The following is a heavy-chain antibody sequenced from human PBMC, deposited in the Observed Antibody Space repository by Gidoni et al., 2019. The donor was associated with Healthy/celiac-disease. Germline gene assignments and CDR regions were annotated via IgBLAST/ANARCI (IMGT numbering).Heavy chain of an antibody. CDR2: IYYSGST. D-gene: IGHD4-17*01. CDR3: ARSLTTVTTRRRGMWAFDI. J-gene: IGHJ3*02. V-gene: IGHV4-39*01. Sequence: QLQLQESGPGLVKPSETLSLTCTVSGGSLSSSSYYWGWIRQPPGKGLEWIGSIYYSGSTYYNPSLKSRVTISVDTSKNQFSLKLSSVTAADTAVYYCARSLTTVTTRRRGMWAFDIWGQGTMVTVSS. CDR1: GGSLSSSSYY.